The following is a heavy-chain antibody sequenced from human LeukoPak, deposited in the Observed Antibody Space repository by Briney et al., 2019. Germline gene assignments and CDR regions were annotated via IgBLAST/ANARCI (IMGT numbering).Heavy chain of an antibody. CDR1: GGSFSSYY. Sequence: PSETLSLTCAVYGGSFSSYYWSWIRQPPGKGLEWIGEINHSGSTNYNPSLKSRVTISVDTSKNQFSLKLSSVTAADTAVYYCARVYGDSPSDYYCYFMDVWGKETTVTVSS. V-gene: IGHV4-34*01. J-gene: IGHJ6*03. CDR2: INHSGST. CDR3: ARVYGDSPSDYYCYFMDV. D-gene: IGHD4-17*01.